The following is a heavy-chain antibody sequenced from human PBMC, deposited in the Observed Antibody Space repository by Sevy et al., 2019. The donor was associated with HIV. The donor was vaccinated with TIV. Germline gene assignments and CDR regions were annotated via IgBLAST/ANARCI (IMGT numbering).Heavy chain of an antibody. V-gene: IGHV3-49*03. J-gene: IGHJ6*02. CDR1: GFTFGDYA. D-gene: IGHD3-10*01. Sequence: GGSLRLSCTASGFTFGDYAMSWIRQTPGRGLEWVGFIRSKTYGGTTEYAASVKDRFTISRDDSKSIAYLQMSSLKTEDTALYYCTRLRGTISAYYYFGMDVWGQGTTVTVSS. CDR2: IRSKTYGGTT. CDR3: TRLRGTISAYYYFGMDV.